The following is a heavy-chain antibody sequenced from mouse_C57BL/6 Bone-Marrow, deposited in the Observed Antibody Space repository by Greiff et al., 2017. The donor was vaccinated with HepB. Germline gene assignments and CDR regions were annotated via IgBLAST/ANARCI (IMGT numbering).Heavy chain of an antibody. CDR3: ASSPFMDY. CDR2: ISYDGSN. V-gene: IGHV3-6*01. J-gene: IGHJ4*01. D-gene: IGHD6-1*01. CDR1: GYSITSGYY. Sequence: ESGPGLVKPSQSLSLTCSVTGYSITSGYYWNWIRQFPGNKLEWMGYISYDGSNNYNPSLKNRISITRDTSKNQFFLKLNSVTTEDTATYYCASSPFMDYWGQGTSVTVSS.